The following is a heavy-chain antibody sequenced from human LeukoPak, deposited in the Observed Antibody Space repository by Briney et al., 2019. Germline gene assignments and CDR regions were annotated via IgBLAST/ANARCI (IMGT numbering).Heavy chain of an antibody. V-gene: IGHV3-11*01. CDR3: ARETTMLGCYYDSSGYVTL. CDR2: ISSSGSTI. CDR1: GLTFSDYY. Sequence: GGSLRLSCAASGLTFSDYYMSWIRQAPGKGLEWVSYISSSGSTIYYADSVKGRFTISRDNAKNSLYLQMNSLRAEDTAVYYCARETTMLGCYYDSSGYVTLWGQGTLVTVSS. D-gene: IGHD3-22*01. J-gene: IGHJ4*02.